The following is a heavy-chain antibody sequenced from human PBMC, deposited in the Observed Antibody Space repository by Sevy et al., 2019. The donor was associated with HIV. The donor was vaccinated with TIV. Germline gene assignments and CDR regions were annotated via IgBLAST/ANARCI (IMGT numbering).Heavy chain of an antibody. Sequence: GESLKISCKGSGYSFTSYWIGWVRQMPGKGLEWMGIIYPGDSDTRYSPSFQGHVTISADKSISTAYLQWSSLKASDTAMYYCARQPLHLHCGGDCHTFDYWGQGTLVTVSS. CDR3: ARQPLHLHCGGDCHTFDY. CDR1: GYSFTSYW. V-gene: IGHV5-51*01. CDR2: IYPGDSDT. D-gene: IGHD2-21*02. J-gene: IGHJ4*02.